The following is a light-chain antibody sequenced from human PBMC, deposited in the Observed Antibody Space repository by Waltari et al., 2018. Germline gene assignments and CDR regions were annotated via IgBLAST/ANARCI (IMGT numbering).Light chain of an antibody. J-gene: IGLJ2*01. CDR2: ARD. CDR3: QTWDSSLVV. Sequence: SYDLTQPSSVSVSPGQTVTISCSGHNLGSKYVSWYQQKPGQAPLLVVYARDRRPSGIPERFSGSNSDTTATLTISGTQAIDEADYYCQTWDSSLVVFGGGTKLTVL. V-gene: IGLV3-1*01. CDR1: NLGSKY.